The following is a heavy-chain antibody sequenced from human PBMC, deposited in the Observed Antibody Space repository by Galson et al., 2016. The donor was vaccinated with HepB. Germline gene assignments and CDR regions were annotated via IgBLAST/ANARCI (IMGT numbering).Heavy chain of an antibody. CDR2: ISYSGTT. Sequence: ETLSLTCSVSGGSISSTSYFWAWLRQPPGKGLEWIGSISYSGTTYDNVSLKSRATISKDMSKNQFSLRLNSVTAADTAVYYCARVEYLGTPTVTFDFWGQGTLATVSS. D-gene: IGHD4-17*01. J-gene: IGHJ4*02. CDR3: ARVEYLGTPTVTFDF. CDR1: GGSISSTSYF. V-gene: IGHV4-39*01.